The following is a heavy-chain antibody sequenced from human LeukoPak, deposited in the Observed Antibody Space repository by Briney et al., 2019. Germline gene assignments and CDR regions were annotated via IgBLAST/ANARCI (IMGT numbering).Heavy chain of an antibody. J-gene: IGHJ4*02. CDR1: GGSISSSSYY. D-gene: IGHD1-26*01. Sequence: SETLSLTCTVSGGSISSSSYYWGWIRQPPGKGLEWIGSIYYSGSTYCNPSLKSRVTISVDTSKNQFSLKLSSVTAADTAVYYCARLGASGSYVDYWGQGTLVTVSS. CDR3: ARLGASGSYVDY. CDR2: IYYSGST. V-gene: IGHV4-39*01.